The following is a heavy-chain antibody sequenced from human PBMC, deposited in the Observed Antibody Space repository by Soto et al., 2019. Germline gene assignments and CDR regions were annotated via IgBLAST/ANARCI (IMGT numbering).Heavy chain of an antibody. V-gene: IGHV1-46*01. CDR3: ARSPPVIGANWFDP. D-gene: IGHD1-26*01. Sequence: GASVKVSCKASGYTFISYYLHWVRQAPGQGLEWMGIINPAGGSTSYAQKFQGRVAMTRDTSTSTVYMELSSLRFDDTAVYYCARSPPVIGANWFDPWGQGTLVTVSS. CDR1: GYTFISYY. J-gene: IGHJ5*02. CDR2: INPAGGST.